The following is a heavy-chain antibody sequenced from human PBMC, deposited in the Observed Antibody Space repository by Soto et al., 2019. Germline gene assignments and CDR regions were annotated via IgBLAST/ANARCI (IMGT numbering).Heavy chain of an antibody. CDR1: GGTFSNYT. V-gene: IGHV1-69*13. D-gene: IGHD3-22*01. CDR2: IIPIFDTR. J-gene: IGHJ4*02. Sequence: GASVKVSCKASGGTFSNYTINWVRQAPGQGLEWMGSIIPIFDTRNYAQKFQGRVTITADESTSTAYMELSSLRSADTAVYYCAREGGGYYDSSSYFAYWGQGTLVTVSS. CDR3: AREGGGYYDSSSYFAY.